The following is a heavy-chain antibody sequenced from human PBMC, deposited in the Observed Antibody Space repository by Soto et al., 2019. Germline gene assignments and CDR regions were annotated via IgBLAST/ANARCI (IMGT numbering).Heavy chain of an antibody. J-gene: IGHJ4*02. D-gene: IGHD1-26*01. Sequence: QVQLVQSGAEVKKPGASVKVSCKASGYTFTSYGISWVRQAPGQGLEWMGWISAYNGNTNYAQKLQGRVTMTTDTSTSTDYMELRSLRSDDTAVYYCARDHSGSYYGPTKYYFDYWGQGTLVTVSS. CDR1: GYTFTSYG. CDR2: ISAYNGNT. V-gene: IGHV1-18*04. CDR3: ARDHSGSYYGPTKYYFDY.